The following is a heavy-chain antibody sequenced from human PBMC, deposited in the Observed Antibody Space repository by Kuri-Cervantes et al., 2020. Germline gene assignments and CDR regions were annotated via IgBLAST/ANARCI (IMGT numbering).Heavy chain of an antibody. CDR2: ISSSSSYI. Sequence: ETLSLTCAASGFTFSSYSMNWVRQAPGKGLEWVSSISSSSSYIYYADSVKGRFTISRDSSKNTLYLQMNSLRAEDTAVYYCARELGRGVISPYLDYWGQGTLVTVSS. CDR1: GFTFSSYS. D-gene: IGHD3-10*01. V-gene: IGHV3-21*01. J-gene: IGHJ4*02. CDR3: ARELGRGVISPYLDY.